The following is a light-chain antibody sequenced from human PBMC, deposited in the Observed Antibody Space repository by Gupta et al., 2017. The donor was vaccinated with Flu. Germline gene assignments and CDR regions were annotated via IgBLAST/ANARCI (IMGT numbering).Light chain of an antibody. Sequence: QSLLTQPPSSSGTPGQRVTISCSGSNSNIGRNTLSWYQQLPGAAPKLILQNDNQRPSGVPVRFSGSKAGTSASLTISGLQSEDEGDCYCATWDDSLNGPVFGGGTRLTVL. J-gene: IGLJ3*02. V-gene: IGLV1-44*01. CDR2: NDN. CDR3: ATWDDSLNGPV. CDR1: NSNIGRNT.